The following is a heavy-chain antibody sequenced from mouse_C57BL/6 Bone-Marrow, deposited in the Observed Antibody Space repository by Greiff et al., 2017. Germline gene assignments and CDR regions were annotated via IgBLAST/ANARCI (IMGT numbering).Heavy chain of an antibody. CDR3: AISTTVPHWYFDV. CDR2: IDPSDSYT. CDR1: GYTFTSYW. D-gene: IGHD1-1*01. J-gene: IGHJ1*03. V-gene: IGHV1-50*01. Sequence: VQLQQPGAELVKPGASVKLSCKASGYTFTSYWMQWVKQRPGQGLEWIGEIDPSDSYTNYNQKFKGKATLTVDTSSSTAYMQLSSLTSEDSAVYYCAISTTVPHWYFDVWGTGTTVTVSS.